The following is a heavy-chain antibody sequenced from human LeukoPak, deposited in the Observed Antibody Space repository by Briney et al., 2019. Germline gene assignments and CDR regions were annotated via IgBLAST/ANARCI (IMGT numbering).Heavy chain of an antibody. CDR2: ISRSDCYI. D-gene: IGHD3-22*01. J-gene: IGHJ4*02. Sequence: GGSLRLSCAASGFTFSTYSMNWVRQAPGKGLEWVSSISRSDCYIYYADSVKGRFTISRDNAKNSLYLQMISLRAEDTAVYYCARGGYYFSSGWDFDYWGQGTLVTVSS. V-gene: IGHV3-21*01. CDR3: ARGGYYFSSGWDFDY. CDR1: GFTFSTYS.